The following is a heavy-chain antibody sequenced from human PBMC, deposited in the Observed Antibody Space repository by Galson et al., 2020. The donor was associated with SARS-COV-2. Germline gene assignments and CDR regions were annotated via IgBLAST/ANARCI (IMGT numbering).Heavy chain of an antibody. J-gene: IGHJ4*02. CDR2: VTGGGENT. V-gene: IGHV3-23*01. D-gene: IGHD7-27*01. Sequence: GESLKISCAASGFTFSSYAMNWVRQAPGKGLEWVSAVTGGGENTYYADSVKGRFTISRDNSKNTLYLQMISLRAEDTAVYYCAKDHVDWGSSFDSWGRGTLVTVSS. CDR3: AKDHVDWGSSFDS. CDR1: GFTFSSYA.